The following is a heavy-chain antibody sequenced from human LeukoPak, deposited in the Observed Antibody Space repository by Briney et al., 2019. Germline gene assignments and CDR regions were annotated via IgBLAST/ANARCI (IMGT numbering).Heavy chain of an antibody. V-gene: IGHV1-3*01. J-gene: IGHJ3*01. CDR2: INAGNGNT. CDR3: ASGVTVNDAFDV. D-gene: IGHD1-14*01. CDR1: GYTFTSYA. Sequence: ASVKVSCKAPGYTFTSYAMHWVRQAPGQRLEWMGWINAGNGNTKYSQKFQGRVTITRDTSASTAYMELSSLRSEDTAVYYCASGVTVNDAFDVWGQGTMVTVSS.